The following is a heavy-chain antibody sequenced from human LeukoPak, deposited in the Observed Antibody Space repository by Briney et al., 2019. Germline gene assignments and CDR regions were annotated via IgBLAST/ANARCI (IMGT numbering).Heavy chain of an antibody. CDR1: GFTFSSYG. CDR3: AKGGTSYDFSFDP. V-gene: IGHV3-30*02. Sequence: GGSLRLSCAASGFTFSSYGMHWVRQAPGKGLEWVAFIRYDGSNKYYADSVKGRFTISRDNSKNTLYLQMNSLRAEDTAVYYCAKGGTSYDFSFDPWGQGTLVTVSS. J-gene: IGHJ5*02. CDR2: IRYDGSNK. D-gene: IGHD3-3*01.